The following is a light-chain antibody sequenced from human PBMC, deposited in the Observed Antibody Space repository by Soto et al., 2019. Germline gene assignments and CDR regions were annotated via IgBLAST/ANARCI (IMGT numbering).Light chain of an antibody. CDR1: SSDVGGYNY. J-gene: IGLJ1*01. V-gene: IGLV2-8*01. CDR2: EVN. Sequence: QSVLTQPPSASGSPGQSVAISCTGTSSDVGGYNYVSWYQQHPGKAPKLMIYEVNKRPSGVPDRFSGSKSGNTASLTVSGLPAEDEADYYCCSYAGSSNVFGTGTKVTVL. CDR3: CSYAGSSNV.